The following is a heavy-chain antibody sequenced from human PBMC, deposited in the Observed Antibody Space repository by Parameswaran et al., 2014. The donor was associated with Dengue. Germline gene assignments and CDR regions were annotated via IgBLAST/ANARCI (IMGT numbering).Heavy chain of an antibody. CDR3: ARVEFIRDLGELSLFDY. V-gene: IGHV4-31*02. Sequence: RWIRQPPGKGLEWIGYIYYSGSTYYNPSLKSRVTISVDTSKNQFSLKLSSVTAADTAVYYCARVEFIRDLGELSLFDYWGQGTLVTVSS. CDR2: IYYSGST. J-gene: IGHJ4*02. D-gene: IGHD3-16*02.